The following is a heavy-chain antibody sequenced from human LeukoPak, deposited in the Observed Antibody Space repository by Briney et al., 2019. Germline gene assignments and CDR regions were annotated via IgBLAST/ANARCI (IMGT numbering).Heavy chain of an antibody. Sequence: GGSLRLSCAASGFPFSDDWMSWVRQVPGKGLEWVGRIKKKTDGGTTDYAAPVQGRFTISRDDSKNMLYLEMSNLKIEDTAVYYCTTVTVVRAYDYWGQGTLVTVSS. J-gene: IGHJ4*02. D-gene: IGHD3-10*01. CDR3: TTVTVVRAYDY. CDR1: GFPFSDDW. V-gene: IGHV3-15*01. CDR2: IKKKTDGGTT.